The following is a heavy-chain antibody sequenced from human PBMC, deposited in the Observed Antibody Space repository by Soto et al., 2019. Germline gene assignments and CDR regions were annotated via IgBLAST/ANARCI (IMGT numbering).Heavy chain of an antibody. CDR2: IYYSGST. CDR1: GGSISSSSYY. CDR3: FGEYYYDFWSGYSTKSYYGMDV. V-gene: IGHV4-39*01. D-gene: IGHD3-3*01. Sequence: SETLSLTCTVSGGSISSSSYYWGWIRQPPGKGLEWIGSIYYSGSTYYNPSLKSRVTISVDTSKNQFSLKLSSVTAADTAVYYCFGEYYYDFWSGYSTKSYYGMDVWGQGTTVTVSS. J-gene: IGHJ6*02.